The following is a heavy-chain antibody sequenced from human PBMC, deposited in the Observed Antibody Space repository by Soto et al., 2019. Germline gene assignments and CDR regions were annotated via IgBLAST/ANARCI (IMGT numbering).Heavy chain of an antibody. CDR1: GGSFSGYY. Sequence: PSETLSLTCAVYGGSFSGYYWSWIRQPPGKGLEWIGEINHSGSTNYNPSLKSRVTISVDTSKNQFSLKLSSVTAADTAVYYCAQGGGDFWSGYYIDYWGQGTLVNVSS. CDR3: AQGGGDFWSGYYIDY. J-gene: IGHJ4*02. D-gene: IGHD3-3*01. V-gene: IGHV4-34*01. CDR2: INHSGST.